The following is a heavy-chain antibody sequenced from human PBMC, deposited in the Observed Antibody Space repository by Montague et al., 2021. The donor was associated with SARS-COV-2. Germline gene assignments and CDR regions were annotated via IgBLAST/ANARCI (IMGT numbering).Heavy chain of an antibody. CDR3: ARGLVWGATTGFDI. V-gene: IGHV4-34*01. CDR2: IDHTGRS. D-gene: IGHD1-26*01. CDR1: GDSFSDYD. Sequence: SETLSLTFGVSGDSFSDYDWTLIRRPPGKGLEWLGEIDHTGRSNYNPSLRSRVTLSLDTSKNHFSLKLTSVAAADTAVYFCARGLVWGATTGFDIWGQGTMVTVSS. J-gene: IGHJ3*02.